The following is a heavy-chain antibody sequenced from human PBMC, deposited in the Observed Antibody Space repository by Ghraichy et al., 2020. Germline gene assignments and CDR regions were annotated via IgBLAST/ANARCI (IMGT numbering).Heavy chain of an antibody. J-gene: IGHJ6*02. Sequence: LTCAASGFTFSDYYMSWIRQAPGKGLEWVSYISSSGSTIYYADSVKGRFTISRDNAKNSLYLQMNSLRAEDTAVYYCARDVVVAATVYYGMDVWGQGTTVTVSS. CDR1: GFTFSDYY. CDR3: ARDVVVAATVYYGMDV. CDR2: ISSSGSTI. V-gene: IGHV3-11*01. D-gene: IGHD2-15*01.